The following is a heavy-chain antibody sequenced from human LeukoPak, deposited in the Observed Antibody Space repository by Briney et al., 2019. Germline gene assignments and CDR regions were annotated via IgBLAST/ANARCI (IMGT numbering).Heavy chain of an antibody. CDR3: AKIPDNYVLDAFDI. CDR2: ISGSGGST. J-gene: IGHJ3*02. Sequence: GGSLRLSCAASGFTFSSYSMNWVRQAPEKGLEWVSAISGSGGSTYYADSVKGRFTISRDNSKNTLYLQMNSLRAEDTAVYYCAKIPDNYVLDAFDISGQGTMVTVYS. CDR1: GFTFSSYS. V-gene: IGHV3-23*01. D-gene: IGHD3-16*01.